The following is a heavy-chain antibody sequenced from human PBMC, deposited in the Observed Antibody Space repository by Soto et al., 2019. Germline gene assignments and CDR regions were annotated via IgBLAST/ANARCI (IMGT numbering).Heavy chain of an antibody. V-gene: IGHV4-30-4*01. J-gene: IGHJ4*02. CDR2: MYNSGTT. Sequence: QVQLQESGPGLVEPSQTLSLTWTVSGGSITNNNYYWSWIRQPPGKGLEWIGHMYNSGTTYSNPSLKGRVTISGDTSKNQFSLNLSSVTAADTAVYYCARGPTSDKVDYWGQGTLVTVSS. CDR1: GGSITNNNYY. CDR3: ARGPTSDKVDY.